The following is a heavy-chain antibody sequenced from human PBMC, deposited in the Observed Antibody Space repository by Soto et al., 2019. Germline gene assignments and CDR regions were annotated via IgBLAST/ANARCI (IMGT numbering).Heavy chain of an antibody. Sequence: GGSLRLSCAASGFTFRSYAMSWVPQAPGKGLEWVSGISGSGGSRYYADCVKGRFTISRDNSKNTLYLQMNSLRVEDTAVYYCAKGSGLEPNYYGMDVWGQGTTVTVSS. D-gene: IGHD1-1*01. CDR2: ISGSGGSR. J-gene: IGHJ6*02. CDR1: GFTFRSYA. CDR3: AKGSGLEPNYYGMDV. V-gene: IGHV3-23*01.